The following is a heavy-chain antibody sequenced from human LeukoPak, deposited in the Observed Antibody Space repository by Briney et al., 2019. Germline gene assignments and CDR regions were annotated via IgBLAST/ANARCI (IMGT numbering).Heavy chain of an antibody. CDR2: INPNSGGT. D-gene: IGHD3-3*01. V-gene: IGHV1-2*02. CDR3: AREVIFGVSYDY. CDR1: GYTFTSYD. Sequence: ASVKVSCKASGYTFTSYDINWVRQATGQGLEWMGWINPNSGGTNYAQKFQGRVTMTRDTSISTAYMELSRLRSDDTAVYYCAREVIFGVSYDYWGQGTLVTVSS. J-gene: IGHJ4*02.